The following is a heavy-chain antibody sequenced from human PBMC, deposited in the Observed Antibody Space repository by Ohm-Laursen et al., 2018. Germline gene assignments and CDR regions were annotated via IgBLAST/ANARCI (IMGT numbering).Heavy chain of an antibody. CDR1: GGSISSYY. CDR2: IYYSGST. Sequence: TLSLTCTVSGGSISSYYWSWIRQPPGKGLEWIGYIYYSGSTNYNPSLKSRVTISVDTSKNQFSLKLSSVTAADTAVYYCARAHNGYSHYYGMDVWGQGTTVTISS. J-gene: IGHJ6*02. V-gene: IGHV4-59*01. D-gene: IGHD5-24*01. CDR3: ARAHNGYSHYYGMDV.